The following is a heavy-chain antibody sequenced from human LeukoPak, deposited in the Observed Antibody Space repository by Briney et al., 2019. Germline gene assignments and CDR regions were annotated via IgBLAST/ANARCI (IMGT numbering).Heavy chain of an antibody. Sequence: ASQTLSLTCTVSGGSISSGDYYWGWIRQPPGKGLEWIVYIYSSGSTYYNPSLKSRVTISVDTSKNQFSLKLSSVTAADTAVYYCARHYCSSTSCYTNWFDPWGQGTLVTVSS. CDR3: ARHYCSSTSCYTNWFDP. CDR2: IYSSGST. J-gene: IGHJ5*02. CDR1: GGSISSGDYY. D-gene: IGHD2-2*02. V-gene: IGHV4-30-4*01.